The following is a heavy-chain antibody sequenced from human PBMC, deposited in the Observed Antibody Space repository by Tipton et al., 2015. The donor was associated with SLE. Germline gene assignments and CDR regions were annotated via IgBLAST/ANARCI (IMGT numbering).Heavy chain of an antibody. V-gene: IGHV4-59*11. CDR3: AGGGPYDYFDP. D-gene: IGHD5-12*01. J-gene: IGHJ5*02. Sequence: TLSLTCTVSGVSISDHYWTWIRQPPGKGLEWIGYIYYTGNTNYNPSLKSRVTILLDTSNFRFSLRLSSVTPADTAVYYCAGGGPYDYFDPWGQGTLVTVSS. CDR2: IYYTGNT. CDR1: GVSISDHY.